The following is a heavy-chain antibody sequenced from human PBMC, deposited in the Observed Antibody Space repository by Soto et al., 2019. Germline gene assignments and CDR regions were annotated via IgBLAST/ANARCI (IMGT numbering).Heavy chain of an antibody. D-gene: IGHD4-4*01. CDR3: AHRGRLPLQKDYSNYAPFDY. J-gene: IGHJ4*02. CDR2: IYWNDDK. Sequence: SGPTLVNPTQTLTLTCTFSGFSLSTSGVGVGWIRQPPGKALEWLALIYWNDDKRYSPSLKSRLTITKDTSKNQVVLTMTNMDPVDTATYYCAHRGRLPLQKDYSNYAPFDYWGQGTLVTVSS. V-gene: IGHV2-5*01. CDR1: GFSLSTSGVG.